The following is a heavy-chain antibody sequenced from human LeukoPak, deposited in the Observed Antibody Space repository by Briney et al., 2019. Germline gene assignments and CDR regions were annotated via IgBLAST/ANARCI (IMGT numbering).Heavy chain of an antibody. CDR3: AKGLRAFDI. CDR2: IINSGGST. Sequence: GGSLRLSCAASGFTFSSYEMNWVRQAPGKGLEWVSGIINSGGSTYYADSVKGRFTISRDNSRNTLYLQMTGLRAEDTAVYYCAKGLRAFDIWGQGTMVTVSS. D-gene: IGHD2-8*01. V-gene: IGHV3-23*01. CDR1: GFTFSSYE. J-gene: IGHJ3*02.